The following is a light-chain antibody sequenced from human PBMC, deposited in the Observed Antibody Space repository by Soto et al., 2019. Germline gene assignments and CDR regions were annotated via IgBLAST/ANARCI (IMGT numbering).Light chain of an antibody. CDR3: QQYGSSIYT. J-gene: IGKJ2*01. V-gene: IGKV3-20*01. CDR2: GAS. CDR1: QSVSSSY. Sequence: EIVLTQSPGTLSLSPGERATLSCMASQSVSSSYLAWYQQKPGQAPKLLIYGASSRATGIPDRFIGSASGTDVTLTISRLEPEDFAVYYCQQYGSSIYTFGQGTKLEIK.